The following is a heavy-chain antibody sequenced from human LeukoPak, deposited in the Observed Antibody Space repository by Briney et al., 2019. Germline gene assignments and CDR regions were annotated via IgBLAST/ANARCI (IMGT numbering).Heavy chain of an antibody. J-gene: IGHJ4*02. CDR2: ISAYNGNT. CDR1: GYTFTSYG. D-gene: IGHD3-22*01. V-gene: IGHV1-18*01. CDR3: ARSRRFDSSGEFDH. Sequence: GASVKVSCKASGYTFTSYGISWVRQAPGQGLEWMGWISAYNGNTNYAQKLQGRVTMTTDTSTNTAYMQLRSLRSDDTAVYYCARSRRFDSSGEFDHWGQGTLVTVSS.